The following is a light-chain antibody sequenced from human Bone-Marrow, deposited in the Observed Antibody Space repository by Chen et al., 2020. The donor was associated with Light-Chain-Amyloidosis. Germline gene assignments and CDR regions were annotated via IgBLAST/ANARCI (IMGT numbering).Light chain of an antibody. Sequence: QSALTQTASVSGSPGQSITISCTGTSSDVGGDNHVSWYQQHPDKAPKLMIYEVTNRPSWVPDRLSGSKSDNTASLTISGLQTEDEADYFCSSYTITNTLVFGSGTRVTVL. CDR3: SSYTITNTLV. CDR2: EVT. CDR1: SSDVGGDNH. J-gene: IGLJ1*01. V-gene: IGLV2-14*01.